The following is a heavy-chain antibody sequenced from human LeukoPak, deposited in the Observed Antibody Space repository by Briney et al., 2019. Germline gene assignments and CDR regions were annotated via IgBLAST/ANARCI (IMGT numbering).Heavy chain of an antibody. CDR1: GFTFSSYW. J-gene: IGHJ4*02. Sequence: PGGSLRLSCAASGFTFSSYWMSWVRQAPGKGLEWVANIKQDGSEKYYVDSVKGRFTISRDNAKNSLYLQMNSLRAEDTAVYYCAGGRGIAARPYWGQGTLVTVSS. D-gene: IGHD6-6*01. CDR2: IKQDGSEK. CDR3: AGGRGIAARPY. V-gene: IGHV3-7*03.